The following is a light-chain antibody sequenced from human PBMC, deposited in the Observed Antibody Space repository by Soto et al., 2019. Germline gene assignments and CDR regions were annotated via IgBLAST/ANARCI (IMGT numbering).Light chain of an antibody. CDR1: QSISSW. CDR3: QQYKSYSLT. CDR2: KAS. Sequence: DIQMTQSPSTLSPSVGDRVTITCRASQSISSWLAWYQQKPGKAPKLLIYKASSLQSGVPSRFSGSGSGTEFTLTISSLQPDDFATYYCQQYKSYSLTFGGGTKVEIK. V-gene: IGKV1-5*03. J-gene: IGKJ4*01.